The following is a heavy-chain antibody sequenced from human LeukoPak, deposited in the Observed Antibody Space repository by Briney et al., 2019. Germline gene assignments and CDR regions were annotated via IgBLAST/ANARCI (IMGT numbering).Heavy chain of an antibody. V-gene: IGHV4-39*01. Sequence: RPSETLSLTCTVSGGSISSSDYYWGWIRQPPGKGLEWIGTMHYSGSTYYNPSLKSRVTISVDTSKNQFSLKLSSVTAADTAVYYCASLTYYDSSGYPDYFDYWGQGTLVTVSS. CDR1: GGSISSSDYY. D-gene: IGHD3-22*01. J-gene: IGHJ4*02. CDR3: ASLTYYDSSGYPDYFDY. CDR2: MHYSGST.